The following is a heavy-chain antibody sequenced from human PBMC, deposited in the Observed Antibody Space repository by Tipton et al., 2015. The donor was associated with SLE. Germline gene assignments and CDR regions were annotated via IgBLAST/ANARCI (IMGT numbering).Heavy chain of an antibody. Sequence: SLRLSCAASGFTFSSYAMSWVRQAPGKGLEWVSAISGSGGSTYYADSVKGRFTISGDNSKNTLYLQMNSLRAEDTAVYYCAKALVVVVAATPCYFDYWGQGTLVTVSS. CDR2: ISGSGGST. V-gene: IGHV3-23*01. CDR1: GFTFSSYA. J-gene: IGHJ4*02. D-gene: IGHD2-15*01. CDR3: AKALVVVVAATPCYFDY.